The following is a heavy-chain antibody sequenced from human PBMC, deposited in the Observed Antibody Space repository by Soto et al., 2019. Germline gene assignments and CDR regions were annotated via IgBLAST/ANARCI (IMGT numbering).Heavy chain of an antibody. D-gene: IGHD3-3*01. CDR1: GFSISSYF. CDR2: ISFSGAT. CDR3: ARDRRDSYNLYSDL. J-gene: IGHJ4*02. V-gene: IGHV4-59*01. Sequence: LSLTRTVSGFSISSYFWSWIRQTPGKGLDWIGSISFSGATYSNPSLKGRAALSVDTSENHLSLTLNSVTSADTAVYFCARDRRDSYNLYSDLWGQVNL.